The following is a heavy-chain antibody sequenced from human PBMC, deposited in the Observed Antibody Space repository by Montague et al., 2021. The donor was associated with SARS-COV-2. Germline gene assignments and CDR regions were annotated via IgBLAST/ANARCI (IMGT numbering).Heavy chain of an antibody. CDR1: GGSIGSYY. D-gene: IGHD3-3*01. CDR3: ARVSRGTIFGVVIRPYYYMDV. Sequence: SETLSLTCTVSGGSIGSYYWSWIRQPAGKGLEWIGRIYTSGSTNYNPSLKSRVTISVDTSKNQFSLKLSSVTAADTAVYYCARVSRGTIFGVVIRPYYYMDVWGKGTTVTVSS. CDR2: IYTSGST. J-gene: IGHJ6*03. V-gene: IGHV4-4*07.